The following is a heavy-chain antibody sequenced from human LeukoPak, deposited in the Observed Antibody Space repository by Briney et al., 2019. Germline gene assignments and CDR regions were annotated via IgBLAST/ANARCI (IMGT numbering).Heavy chain of an antibody. CDR3: ARAYGSSGYYQLPIDY. V-gene: IGHV3-23*01. CDR2: ITGGGGTT. D-gene: IGHD3-22*01. CDR1: GFTFSSYA. Sequence: QTGGSLRLSCDSSGFTFSSYAMSWVRQVPGKGLEWVSSITGGGGTTGYADSVKGRFTISRDNSKNTLYLHMNSLRADDTAVYYCARAYGSSGYYQLPIDYWGQGTLVTVSS. J-gene: IGHJ4*02.